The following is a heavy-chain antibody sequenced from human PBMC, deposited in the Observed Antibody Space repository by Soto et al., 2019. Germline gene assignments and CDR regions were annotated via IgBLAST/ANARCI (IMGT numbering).Heavy chain of an antibody. D-gene: IGHD3-22*01. CDR2: IFYTGVT. V-gene: IGHV4-61*03. J-gene: IGHJ2*01. CDR3: VRVLDSSWYADL. CDR1: GGSVSNASFY. Sequence: QVQLQESGPGLVKPSETRSLTCSVSGGSVSNASFYWTWIRPAPGTGLEYIGYIFYTGVTNYNPSLGSRVTISLDTSKNHFALKLNSMTAADTAVYYCVRVLDSSWYADLWGRGTLVTVSS.